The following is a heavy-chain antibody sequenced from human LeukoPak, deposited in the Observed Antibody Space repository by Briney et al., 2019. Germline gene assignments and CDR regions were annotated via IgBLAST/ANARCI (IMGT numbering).Heavy chain of an antibody. CDR2: ISFDESNK. J-gene: IGHJ4*02. CDR1: GFTFSNYA. D-gene: IGHD6-6*01. V-gene: IGHV3-30*04. CDR3: ARGRDSSSSYPGY. Sequence: PGGSLRLSCAASGFTFSNYAMHWVRQAPGKGLEWVAIISFDESNKYYADSVKGRFTISRDNSKNTLYLQMNSLRAEDTAVYYCARGRDSSSSYPGYWGQGTLVTVSS.